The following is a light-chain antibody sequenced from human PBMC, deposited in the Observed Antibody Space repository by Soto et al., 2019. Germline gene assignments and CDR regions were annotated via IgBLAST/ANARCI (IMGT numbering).Light chain of an antibody. CDR1: PSVSRY. V-gene: IGKV3-20*01. CDR3: QHYGSSPPLT. CDR2: GAS. J-gene: IGKJ4*01. Sequence: EIVLTQSPGTLSLSPGERATLSCRASPSVSRYLAWYQQKPGQAPRLLIYGASSRATGIPDRFSGSGSGTDFTLTISRLEPEDFAVYYCQHYGSSPPLTFGGGTKVDIK.